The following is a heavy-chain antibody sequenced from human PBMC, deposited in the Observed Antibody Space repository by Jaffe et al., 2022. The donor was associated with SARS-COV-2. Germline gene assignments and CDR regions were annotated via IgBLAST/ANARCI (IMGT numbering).Heavy chain of an antibody. Sequence: QVQLVQSGAEVKKPGASVKVSCKASGYTFTSYDINWVRQATGQGLEWMGWMNPNSGNTGYAQKFQGRVTMTRNTSISTAYMELSSLRSEDTAVYYCARGELLWFGESCWFDPWGQGTLVTVSS. CDR1: GYTFTSYD. CDR2: MNPNSGNT. CDR3: ARGELLWFGESCWFDP. D-gene: IGHD3-10*01. J-gene: IGHJ5*02. V-gene: IGHV1-8*01.